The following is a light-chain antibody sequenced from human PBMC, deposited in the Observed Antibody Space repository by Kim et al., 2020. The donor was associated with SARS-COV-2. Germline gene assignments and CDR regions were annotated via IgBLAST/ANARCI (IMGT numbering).Light chain of an antibody. CDR1: QGISSY. J-gene: IGKJ3*01. V-gene: IGKV1-9*01. Sequence: DIQLTQSPSFLSASVGDRVTITCQASQGISSYLAWYQQKPGKAPKLLIYAASTLQSGVPSRFSGSGSGTEFTLTISSLQPEDFATYYCQQLNSYPSFTFGPGTKVDIK. CDR2: AAS. CDR3: QQLNSYPSFT.